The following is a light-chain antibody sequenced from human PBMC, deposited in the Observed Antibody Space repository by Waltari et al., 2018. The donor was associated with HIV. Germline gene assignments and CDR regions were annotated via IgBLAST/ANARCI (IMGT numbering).Light chain of an antibody. J-gene: IGKJ4*01. CDR2: WAS. CDR1: QSILYSSNNRNY. V-gene: IGKV4-1*01. Sequence: DIVMTQSPDSLAVSLGERATINCKSSQSILYSSNNRNYLAWYQQKPGQRPKLLIYWASTRESGVPDRFTGNGSGTDFTLTISSLQAEDVAVYYCQQYDSTSLTFGGGTKVEIK. CDR3: QQYDSTSLT.